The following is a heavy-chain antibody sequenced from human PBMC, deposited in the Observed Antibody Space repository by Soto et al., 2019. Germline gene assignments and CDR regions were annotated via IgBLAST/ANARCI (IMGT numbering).Heavy chain of an antibody. Sequence: ASVKVSCKASGGTFSSYAISWVRQAPGQGLEWMGGIIPIFGTANYAQKFQGRVTITADESTSTAYMELSSLRSEDTAVYYCATDILTGIVYYYYGMDVWGQGTTVTVSS. CDR3: ATDILTGIVYYYYGMDV. D-gene: IGHD3-9*01. CDR1: GGTFSSYA. J-gene: IGHJ6*02. V-gene: IGHV1-69*13. CDR2: IIPIFGTA.